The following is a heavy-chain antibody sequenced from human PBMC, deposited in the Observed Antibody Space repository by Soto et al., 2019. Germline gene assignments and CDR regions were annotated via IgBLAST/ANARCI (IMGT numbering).Heavy chain of an antibody. CDR3: ARGAGVVPAAINYYYMDV. D-gene: IGHD2-2*01. CDR1: GGSFSGYY. Sequence: SETLSHTCAVYGGSFSGYYWSWIRQPPGKGLEWIGEINHSGSTNYNPSLKSRVTISVDTSKNQFSLKLSSVTAADTAVYYCARGAGVVPAAINYYYMDVWGKGTTVTVSS. V-gene: IGHV4-34*01. J-gene: IGHJ6*03. CDR2: INHSGST.